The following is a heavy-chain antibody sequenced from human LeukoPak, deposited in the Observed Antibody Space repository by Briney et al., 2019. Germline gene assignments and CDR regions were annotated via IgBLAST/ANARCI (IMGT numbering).Heavy chain of an antibody. J-gene: IGHJ4*02. CDR3: ARHDQGELVDY. CDR2: INHSGST. V-gene: IGHV4-34*01. Sequence: PSETLSLTCAVYGGSFSGYYWSWIRQPPGKGLEWIGEINHSGSTNYNPSLKSRVTISVDTSKNQFSLKLSSVTAADTAVYYCARHDQGELVDYWGQGTLVTVSS. D-gene: IGHD1-26*01. CDR1: GGSFSGYY.